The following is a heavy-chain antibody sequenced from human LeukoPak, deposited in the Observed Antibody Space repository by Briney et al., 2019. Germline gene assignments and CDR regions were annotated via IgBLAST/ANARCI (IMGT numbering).Heavy chain of an antibody. D-gene: IGHD2-15*01. Sequence: PGGSLRLSCAASGFTFSSYWMHWVRQAPGKGLVWVSRINGDGSSTTYADSVKGRLTISRDNAKNTLYLQMNSLRAEDTAVYYWGRGESGGYPLDYGGQEPLVTVP. CDR3: GRGESGGYPLDY. J-gene: IGHJ4*02. CDR1: GFTFSSYW. CDR2: INGDGSST. V-gene: IGHV3-74*01.